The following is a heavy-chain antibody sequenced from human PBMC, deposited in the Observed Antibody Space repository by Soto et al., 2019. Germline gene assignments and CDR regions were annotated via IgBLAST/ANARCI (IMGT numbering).Heavy chain of an antibody. J-gene: IGHJ4*02. V-gene: IGHV3-30*18. CDR3: AKGGLRLPDY. Sequence: QVQLVESGGGVVQPGRSLRLSCAASGFTFSSYGMHWVRQAQGKGLEWVAVISYDGSNKYYADSVKGRFTISRDNSKNTLYLQMSSLRAEDTAVYYCAKGGLRLPDYWGQGTLVTVSS. CDR1: GFTFSSYG. CDR2: ISYDGSNK. D-gene: IGHD5-12*01.